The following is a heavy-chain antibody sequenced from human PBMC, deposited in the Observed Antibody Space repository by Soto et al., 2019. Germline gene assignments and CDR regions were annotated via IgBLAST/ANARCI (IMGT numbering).Heavy chain of an antibody. CDR3: ARDRCSGGDCYGSNDAFDI. CDR1: DGSVSSGSYY. V-gene: IGHV4-61*01. Sequence: PSETLSLTCTVSDGSVSSGSYYWSWIRQPPGKGLEWIGYIYYSGSTNYNPSLKSRVTISVDTSKNQFSLKLSSVTAADTAVYYCARDRCSGGDCYGSNDAFDIWGQGTMVTVSS. D-gene: IGHD2-21*02. J-gene: IGHJ3*02. CDR2: IYYSGST.